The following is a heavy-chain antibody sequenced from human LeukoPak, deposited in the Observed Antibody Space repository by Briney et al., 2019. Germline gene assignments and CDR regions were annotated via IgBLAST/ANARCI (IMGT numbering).Heavy chain of an antibody. Sequence: PGGSLRLSCAASGFTFSSYDMHWVRQATGKGLEWVSAIGTAGDTYYPGSVKGRFTISRDNSKNTLYLQMNSLRAEDTAVYYCAKSPRDSSSWYVSFWGQGTLVTVSS. J-gene: IGHJ4*02. D-gene: IGHD6-13*01. V-gene: IGHV3-13*01. CDR2: IGTAGDT. CDR1: GFTFSSYD. CDR3: AKSPRDSSSWYVSF.